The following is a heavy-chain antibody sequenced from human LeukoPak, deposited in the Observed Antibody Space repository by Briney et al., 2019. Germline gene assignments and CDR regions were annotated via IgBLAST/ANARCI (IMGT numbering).Heavy chain of an antibody. CDR1: GFTFSSYA. Sequence: GGSLRLSCAASGFTFSSYAMHWVRQAPGKGLEWVAVISYDGSNKYYADSVKGRFTISRDNSKNTLYLQMNSLRAEDTAVYYCARGREYYDSSGYSLDYWGQGTLVTVS. CDR3: ARGREYYDSSGYSLDY. J-gene: IGHJ4*02. CDR2: ISYDGSNK. D-gene: IGHD3-22*01. V-gene: IGHV3-30-3*01.